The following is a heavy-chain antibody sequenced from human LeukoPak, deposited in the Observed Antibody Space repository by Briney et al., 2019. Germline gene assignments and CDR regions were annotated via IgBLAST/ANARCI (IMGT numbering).Heavy chain of an antibody. Sequence: GGSLRLSCAVSGFTFTNAWMGWVRQSPGKGVEWVGRSKRKSDGGTTDYAVPVKGRFTISRDESKNMLYLQMNNLKTEDTAVYFCTTDRTIAIRPLFDSWGQGTLVTVSS. D-gene: IGHD2-21*01. J-gene: IGHJ4*02. CDR2: SKRKSDGGTT. V-gene: IGHV3-15*01. CDR1: GFTFTNAW. CDR3: TTDRTIAIRPLFDS.